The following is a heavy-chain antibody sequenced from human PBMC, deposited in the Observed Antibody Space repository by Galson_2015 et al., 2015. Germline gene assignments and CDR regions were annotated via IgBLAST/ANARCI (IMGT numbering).Heavy chain of an antibody. J-gene: IGHJ4*02. Sequence: SLRLSCAASGFTFSTYDMTWVRRAPGKGLEWVSAISGSGGSTYYADSVKGRFTISRDNSKNTLYLQMNSLRAEDTAVYYCAKGRLTMVRGVGPPGSWGQGTLVTVSS. V-gene: IGHV3-23*01. CDR3: AKGRLTMVRGVGPPGS. D-gene: IGHD3-10*01. CDR2: ISGSGGST. CDR1: GFTFSTYD.